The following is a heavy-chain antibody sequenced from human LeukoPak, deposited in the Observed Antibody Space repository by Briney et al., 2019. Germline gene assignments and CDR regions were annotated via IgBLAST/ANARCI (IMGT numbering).Heavy chain of an antibody. CDR2: ISSSGSTI. Sequence: GGSLRLSCAASGFTFSDYYMSWIRQAPGKGLEWVSYISSSGSTIYYADSVKGRFTISRDNAKNSLYLQMNSLRAEDTAVYYCASAYYYDSSGYFLIDPWGQGTLVTVSS. CDR3: ASAYYYDSSGYFLIDP. J-gene: IGHJ5*02. CDR1: GFTFSDYY. V-gene: IGHV3-11*04. D-gene: IGHD3-22*01.